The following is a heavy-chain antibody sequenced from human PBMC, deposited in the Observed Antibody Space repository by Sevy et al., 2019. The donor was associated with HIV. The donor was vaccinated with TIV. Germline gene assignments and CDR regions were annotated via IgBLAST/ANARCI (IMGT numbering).Heavy chain of an antibody. CDR1: GFTFSNYN. CDR3: ARVVAYCSGGSCFPGYYYGMDV. Sequence: GGSLRLSCAASGFTFSNYNMNWVRQAPGKGLEWVSSISSSSRYIYYADSIKGRFTISRYNAKKSLYLKMNSLRAEDTAVYYCARVVAYCSGGSCFPGYYYGMDVWGQGTTVTVSS. V-gene: IGHV3-21*01. CDR2: ISSSSRYI. D-gene: IGHD2-15*01. J-gene: IGHJ6*02.